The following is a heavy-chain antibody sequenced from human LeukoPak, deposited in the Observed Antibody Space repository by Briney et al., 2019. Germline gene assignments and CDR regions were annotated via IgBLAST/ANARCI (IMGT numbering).Heavy chain of an antibody. D-gene: IGHD4-17*01. V-gene: IGHV5-51*01. CDR1: GYSFTSYW. Sequence: GESLQISCKGSGYSFTSYWIGWVRRMPGKGLEWMGIIYPGDSDTRYSPSFQGQVTISADKSISTAYLQWSSLKASDTAMYYCARREVDGDYVEVGYWFDPGGQGTLVTVSS. CDR2: IYPGDSDT. J-gene: IGHJ5*02. CDR3: ARREVDGDYVEVGYWFDP.